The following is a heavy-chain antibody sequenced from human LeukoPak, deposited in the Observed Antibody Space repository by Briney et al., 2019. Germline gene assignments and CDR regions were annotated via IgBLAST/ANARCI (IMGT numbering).Heavy chain of an antibody. Sequence: QSGGSLRLSCVASGFTFSTYAMTWVRRAPGKGLEWVSSISGSGYDTYYADSVKGRFTISRDNSKNTLFLQMNSQRAEDTAVYYCAKYWGSSYNYAHIDYWGQGTLVAVSS. V-gene: IGHV3-23*01. D-gene: IGHD3-16*01. J-gene: IGHJ4*02. CDR1: GFTFSTYA. CDR2: ISGSGYDT. CDR3: AKYWGSSYNYAHIDY.